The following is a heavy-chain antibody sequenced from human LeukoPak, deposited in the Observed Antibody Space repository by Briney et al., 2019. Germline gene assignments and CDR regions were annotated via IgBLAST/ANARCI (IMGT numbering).Heavy chain of an antibody. CDR2: VYFSGDT. D-gene: IGHD6-13*01. V-gene: IGHV4-59*02. CDR1: RGSVTSYY. CDR3: ARWIVAANMDAFDI. J-gene: IGHJ3*02. Sequence: SETLSLTCTVSRGSVTSYYWSWIRQPPGKGLEWIGDVYFSGDTKYNPSLQSRVTISLDTSQNQFSLRLRSVTAADTAVYYCARWIVAANMDAFDIWGQGTMVTVSS.